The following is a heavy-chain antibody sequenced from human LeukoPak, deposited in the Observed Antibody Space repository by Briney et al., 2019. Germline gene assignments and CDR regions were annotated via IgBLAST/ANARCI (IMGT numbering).Heavy chain of an antibody. CDR2: ISGSGDTT. CDR1: GFTFSTYA. V-gene: IGHV3-23*01. Sequence: GGSLRLSCAASGFTFSTYAMNWIRQAPGKGLEWVSTISGSGDTTSYSDSVKGRFTISRDNSRNTLYLQMNSLRADDTAVYYCATGKQWLSFDSWGQGTLVTVSS. CDR3: ATGKQWLSFDS. J-gene: IGHJ4*02. D-gene: IGHD6-19*01.